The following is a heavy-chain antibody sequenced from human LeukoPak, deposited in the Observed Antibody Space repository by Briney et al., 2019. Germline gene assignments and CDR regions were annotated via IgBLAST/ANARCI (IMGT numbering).Heavy chain of an antibody. V-gene: IGHV3-53*01. CDR2: TYGGGSK. J-gene: IGHJ4*02. CDR3: AKTAYYYDSSGYSN. D-gene: IGHD3-22*01. CDR1: GFRITINY. Sequence: GGSLRLSCAASGFRITINYMTWVRQAPGKGLEWVSGTYGGGSKDYADPVKGRFTISRDNLKNTLYLQMDSLGAEDSAVYYCAKTAYYYDSSGYSNWGQGTLVTVSS.